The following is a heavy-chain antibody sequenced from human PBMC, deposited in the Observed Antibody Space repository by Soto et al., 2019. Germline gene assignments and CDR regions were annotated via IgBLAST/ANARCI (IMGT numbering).Heavy chain of an antibody. V-gene: IGHV3-9*01. D-gene: IGHD3-10*01. CDR2: ISWNSGSI. CDR1: GFTFDDYA. Sequence: EVQLVESGGGLVQPGRSLRLSCAASGFTFDDYAMHWVRQAPGKGLEWVSGISWNSGSIGYADSVKGRFTISRDNAKNSLYLQMNSLSAEDTALYYCAKARGNYYGSGRGAFDIWGQGTMVTVSS. J-gene: IGHJ3*02. CDR3: AKARGNYYGSGRGAFDI.